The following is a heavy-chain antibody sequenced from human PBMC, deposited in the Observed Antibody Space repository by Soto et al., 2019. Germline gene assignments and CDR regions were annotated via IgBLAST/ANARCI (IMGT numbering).Heavy chain of an antibody. D-gene: IGHD3-3*01. CDR1: GYTFTGYY. J-gene: IGHJ2*01. CDR3: ARGEGIFGVVTVYWYFDL. Sequence: QVQLVQSGAEVKKPGASVKVSCKASGYTFTGYYMHWVRQAPGQGLEWMGWINPIFGTANYAQKFQGRVTITADESTSTAYMELSSLRSEDTAVYYCARGEGIFGVVTVYWYFDLWGRGTLVTVSS. V-gene: IGHV1-69*01. CDR2: INPIFGTA.